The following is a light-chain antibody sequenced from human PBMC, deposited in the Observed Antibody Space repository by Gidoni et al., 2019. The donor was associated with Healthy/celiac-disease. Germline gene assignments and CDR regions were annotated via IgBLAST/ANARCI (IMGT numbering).Light chain of an antibody. V-gene: IGKV1-39*01. Sequence: DIQMTQSPSSLSASVGDRVTITCRASQSISSYLNWYQQKPGKAPKLLIYAASSLQSGVPSRFSGSGSGTDFTRTISSLQPEDFATYYCQQSYSTPHFTFGPGTKVDIK. CDR2: AAS. CDR3: QQSYSTPHFT. CDR1: QSISSY. J-gene: IGKJ3*01.